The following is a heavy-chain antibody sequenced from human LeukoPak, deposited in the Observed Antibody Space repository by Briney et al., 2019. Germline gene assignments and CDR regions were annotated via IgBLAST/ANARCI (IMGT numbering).Heavy chain of an antibody. J-gene: IGHJ4*02. V-gene: IGHV1-69*06. CDR1: GYTFTSYG. D-gene: IGHD7-27*01. Sequence: SVKVSCKASGYTFTSYGISWVRQAPGQGLEWMGGIIPIFGTANYAQKFQGRVTITADKSTSTAYMELSSLRSEDTAVYYCALALPKLWIPAPFDYWGQGTLVTVSS. CDR2: IIPIFGTA. CDR3: ALALPKLWIPAPFDY.